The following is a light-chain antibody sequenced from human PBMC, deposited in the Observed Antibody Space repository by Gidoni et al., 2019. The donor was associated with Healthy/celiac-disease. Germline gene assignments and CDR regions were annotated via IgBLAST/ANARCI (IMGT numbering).Light chain of an antibody. CDR1: QSVSSSY. Sequence: EIVFTQSPGTLSLSPGERATLSCRASQSVSSSYLDWYQQKPGQAPRLLIYGASSRATGIPDRFSGSGSGTDFTLTISRLEPEDLAVYYCQQYGSSPQTFGQGTKVEIK. CDR2: GAS. J-gene: IGKJ1*01. CDR3: QQYGSSPQT. V-gene: IGKV3-20*01.